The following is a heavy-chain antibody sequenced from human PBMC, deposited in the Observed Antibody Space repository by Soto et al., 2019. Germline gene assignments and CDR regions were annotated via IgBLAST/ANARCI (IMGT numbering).Heavy chain of an antibody. D-gene: IGHD3-10*01. CDR2: INPNSGGT. CDR3: ARGGFGELLYPQVLYYGMDV. Sequence: ASVKVSCKASGYTFTSCYMHWVRQAPGQGLEWMGWINPNSGGTNYAQKFQGWVTMTRDTSISTAYMELSRLRSDDTAVYYCARGGFGELLYPQVLYYGMDVWGQGTTVTVSS. CDR1: GYTFTSCY. V-gene: IGHV1-2*04. J-gene: IGHJ6*02.